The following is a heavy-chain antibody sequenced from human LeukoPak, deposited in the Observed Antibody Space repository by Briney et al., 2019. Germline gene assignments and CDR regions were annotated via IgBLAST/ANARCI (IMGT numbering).Heavy chain of an antibody. J-gene: IGHJ6*02. Sequence: GGSLRLSCAASGFTFSSYGMHWVRQAPGKGLEWVAVISYDGSNKYYADSVKGRFTISRDNSKNTLYLQMNSLRAEDTAVYYCAKERDDTAMVRHYYYYGMDVWGQGTTVTVSS. CDR3: AKERDDTAMVRHYYYYGMDV. D-gene: IGHD5-18*01. CDR2: ISYDGSNK. CDR1: GFTFSSYG. V-gene: IGHV3-30*18.